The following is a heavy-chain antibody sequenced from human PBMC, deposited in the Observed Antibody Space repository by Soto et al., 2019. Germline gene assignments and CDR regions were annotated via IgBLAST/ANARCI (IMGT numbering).Heavy chain of an antibody. CDR2: INPNSGGT. CDR1: GYTFTGYY. D-gene: IGHD4-17*01. V-gene: IGHV1-2*04. J-gene: IGHJ3*02. CDR3: ARATRDYVGDAFDI. Sequence: ASVKVSCKASGYTFTGYYMHWVRQAPGQGLEWMGWINPNSGGTNYAQKFQGWVTMTRDTSISTAYMELSRLRSDDTAVYYCARATRDYVGDAFDIWGQGTMVTVSS.